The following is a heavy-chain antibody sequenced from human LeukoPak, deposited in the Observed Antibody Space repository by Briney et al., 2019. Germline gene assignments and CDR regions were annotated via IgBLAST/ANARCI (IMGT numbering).Heavy chain of an antibody. CDR3: VRDPRDGYGHFDY. Sequence: GGSLRLSCVVSGFTFSGNHISWVRQAPGKGPEWVSVIYIEGYTYYADSVKGRFTISIDNSKNTVYLQMNSLKPEDTAVYYCVRDPRDGYGHFDYWGQGTLVTVSS. V-gene: IGHV3-66*01. D-gene: IGHD5-24*01. J-gene: IGHJ4*02. CDR1: GFTFSGNH. CDR2: IYIEGYT.